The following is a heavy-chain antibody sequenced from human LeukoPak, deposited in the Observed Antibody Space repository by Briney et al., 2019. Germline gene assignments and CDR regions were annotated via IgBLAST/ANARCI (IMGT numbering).Heavy chain of an antibody. J-gene: IGHJ4*02. CDR1: GFTVSSNY. D-gene: IGHD3-22*01. CDR2: ISGSGGST. Sequence: GGSLRLSCAASGFTVSSNYMSWVRQAPGKGLEWVSAISGSGGSTYYADSVKGRFTISRDNSKNTLYLQMNSLRAEDTAVYYCAKDLRYYYDSSDYWGQGTLVTVSS. CDR3: AKDLRYYYDSSDY. V-gene: IGHV3-23*01.